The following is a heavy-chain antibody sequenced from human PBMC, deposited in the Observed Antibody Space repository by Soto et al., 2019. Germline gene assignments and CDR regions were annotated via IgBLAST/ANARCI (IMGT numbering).Heavy chain of an antibody. CDR1: GGPICGSY. CDR2: VYYTGST. J-gene: IGHJ4*02. D-gene: IGHD6-19*01. V-gene: IGHV4-59*01. Sequence: PSETLSLTCSVSGGPICGSYWSWIRQSPGKGLEWLGYVYYTGSTNYSPSLRSRVSISVDTSKNEFSLRLSSVTAADTAVYFCARSVAVPGAHIDYWGQGTQVTVSS. CDR3: ARSVAVPGAHIDY.